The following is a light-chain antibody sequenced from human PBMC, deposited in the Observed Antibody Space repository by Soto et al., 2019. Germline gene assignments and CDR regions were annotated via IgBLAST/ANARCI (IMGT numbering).Light chain of an antibody. CDR1: SGRIASNY. J-gene: IGLJ3*02. CDR3: HSYESNNVV. Sequence: NFMLTQPHSVSESPGKTVIISCTRSSGRIASNYVQWYQQRPGSAPTIVIYEDNQRPSGVPDRFSGSVDSSSNSASLTISGLKTEDEADYYCHSYESNNVVFGGGTQLTVL. V-gene: IGLV6-57*03. CDR2: EDN.